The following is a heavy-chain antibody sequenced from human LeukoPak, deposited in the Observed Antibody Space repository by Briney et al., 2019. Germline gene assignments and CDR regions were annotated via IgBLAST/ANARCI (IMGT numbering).Heavy chain of an antibody. CDR2: IFYSGST. D-gene: IGHD6-13*01. CDR1: GGSISSSTDY. CDR3: ARRIAVPGSYYFDY. J-gene: IGHJ4*02. Sequence: SETLSLTCTVSGGSISSSTDYWGWIRQPPGKGLEWIGSIFYSGSTYYSPSLQSRVTISVDTSKNQFSLKLSSVTAADTAVYYCARRIAVPGSYYFDYWGQGTLVTVSS. V-gene: IGHV4-39*01.